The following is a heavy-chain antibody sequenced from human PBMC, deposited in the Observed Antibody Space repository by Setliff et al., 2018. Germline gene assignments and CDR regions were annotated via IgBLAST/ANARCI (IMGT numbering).Heavy chain of an antibody. V-gene: IGHV4-61*09. CDR3: ARATSGWYSAHYYYMDV. Sequence: PSETLSLTCSVSGGSISSGSDYWTWIRQPAGKGLEWIGHIYTSGSTNYNPSLKSRVTISVDASKNQLSLNLRSVTAADTAVYYCARATSGWYSAHYYYMDVWGKGTTVTVSS. CDR1: GGSISSGSDY. J-gene: IGHJ6*03. D-gene: IGHD6-19*01. CDR2: IYTSGST.